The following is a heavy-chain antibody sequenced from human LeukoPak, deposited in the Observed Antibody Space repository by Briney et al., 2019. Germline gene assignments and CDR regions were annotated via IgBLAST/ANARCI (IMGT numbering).Heavy chain of an antibody. CDR2: INGDNGNT. J-gene: IGHJ5*02. CDR3: ARAPYDILTGYSLNWFDP. D-gene: IGHD3-9*01. Sequence: GASVKVSCKASGHTFTTYAMHWVRQAPGQRLEWMGWINGDNGNTKYSQKFQGRVTITRDTSAYTGYMELRSLTSAGTAVYFCARAPYDILTGYSLNWFDPWGQGTLVTVSS. V-gene: IGHV1-3*01. CDR1: GHTFTTYA.